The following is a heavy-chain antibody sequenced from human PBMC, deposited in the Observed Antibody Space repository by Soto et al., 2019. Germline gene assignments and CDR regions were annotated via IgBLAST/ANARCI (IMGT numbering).Heavy chain of an antibody. CDR3: ARVVVVPAAIRGWFDP. Sequence: QVQLQQWGAGLLKPSETLSLTCAVYGGSFSGYYWSWIRQPPGKGLEWIGEINHSGSTNYNPSLKSRVTIAXXTXKXXFSLKLSSVTAADTAVYYCARVVVVPAAIRGWFDPWGQGTLVTVSS. CDR1: GGSFSGYY. J-gene: IGHJ5*02. D-gene: IGHD2-2*02. CDR2: INHSGST. V-gene: IGHV4-34*01.